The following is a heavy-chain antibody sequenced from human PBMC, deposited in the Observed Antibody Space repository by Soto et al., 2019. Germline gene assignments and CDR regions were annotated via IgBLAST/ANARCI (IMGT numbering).Heavy chain of an antibody. Sequence: HPGGSLRLSCAASGFTFSSYAMSWVRQAPGKGLEWVSAISGSGGSTYYADSVKGRFTISRGNSKNTLYLQMNSLKAEDTAVYYCAKEAAAIYYFDYWGQGTLVTVSS. CDR3: AKEAAAIYYFDY. J-gene: IGHJ4*02. CDR2: ISGSGGST. CDR1: GFTFSSYA. D-gene: IGHD6-13*01. V-gene: IGHV3-23*01.